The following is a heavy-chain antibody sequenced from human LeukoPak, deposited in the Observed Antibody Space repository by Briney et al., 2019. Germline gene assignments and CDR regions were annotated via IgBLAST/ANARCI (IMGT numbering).Heavy chain of an antibody. CDR3: AREGPEWELEAFDI. CDR1: GGSISSSSYY. J-gene: IGHJ3*02. Sequence: SETLSLTCTVSGGSISSSSYYWGWIRQPPGKGLEWIGSIYYSGSTYYNPSLKSRVTISVDTSKNQFSLKLSSVTAADTAVYYCAREGPEWELEAFDIWGQGTMVTVSS. D-gene: IGHD1-26*01. CDR2: IYYSGST. V-gene: IGHV4-39*02.